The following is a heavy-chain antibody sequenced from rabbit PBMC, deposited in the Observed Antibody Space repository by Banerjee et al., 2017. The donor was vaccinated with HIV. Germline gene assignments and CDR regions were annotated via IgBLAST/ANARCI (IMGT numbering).Heavy chain of an antibody. CDR1: GFDLSSYYY. CDR3: ARDDSSTGGWAFNL. Sequence: QSLEESGGDLVKPGASLTLTCTASGFDLSSYYYMCWVRQAPGKGLQWIACIYDGSSGSTYYASWAKGRFTVSKTSSTTVDLKMTSLTAADTATYFCARDDSSTGGWAFNLWGPGTLVTVS. D-gene: IGHD7-1*01. CDR2: IYDGSSGST. V-gene: IGHV1S40*01. J-gene: IGHJ4*01.